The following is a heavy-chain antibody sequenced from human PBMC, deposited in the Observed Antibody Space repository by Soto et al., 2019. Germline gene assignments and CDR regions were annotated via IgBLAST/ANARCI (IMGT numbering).Heavy chain of an antibody. CDR2: ISNDGGNI. D-gene: IGHD3-16*01. CDR1: GFKFRSFG. V-gene: IGHV3-30*03. CDR3: ASRGGLGNYFDS. J-gene: IGHJ4*02. Sequence: GGSLRLSCAASGFKFRSFGMHWVRQAPGKGLQWVAYISNDGGNIKYVDPVKGRFTIVRDNSRNTLFLDMRSLRLEDSARYYCASRGGLGNYFDSWGQGALVTVSS.